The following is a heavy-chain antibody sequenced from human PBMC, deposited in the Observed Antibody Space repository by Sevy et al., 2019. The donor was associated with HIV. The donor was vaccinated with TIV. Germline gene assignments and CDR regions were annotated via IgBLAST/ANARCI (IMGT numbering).Heavy chain of an antibody. J-gene: IGHJ6*03. CDR2: IYYSGST. CDR3: AEGASIFQDYYYMDV. Sequence: SETLSLTCTVSGGSVSSGSYYWSWIRQPPGKGLEWIGYIYYSGSTNYNPSLKSRVTISVDTSKNQFSLTLSSVTAADTAVYYCAEGASIFQDYYYMDVWGKGTTVTVSS. D-gene: IGHD3-3*01. V-gene: IGHV4-61*01. CDR1: GGSVSSGSYY.